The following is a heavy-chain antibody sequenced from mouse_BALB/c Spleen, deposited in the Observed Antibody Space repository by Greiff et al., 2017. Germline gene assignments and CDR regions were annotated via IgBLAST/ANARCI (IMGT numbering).Heavy chain of an antibody. CDR2: ISYSGST. CDR3: AGDDYGFAY. CDR1: GYSITSDYA. Sequence: EVKLMESGPGLVKPSQSLSLTCTVTGYSITSDYAWNWIRQFPGNKLEWMGYISYSGSTSYNPSLKSRISITRDTSKNQFFLQLNSVTTEDTATYYCAGDDYGFAYWGQGTLVTVSA. D-gene: IGHD2-4*01. V-gene: IGHV3-2*02. J-gene: IGHJ3*01.